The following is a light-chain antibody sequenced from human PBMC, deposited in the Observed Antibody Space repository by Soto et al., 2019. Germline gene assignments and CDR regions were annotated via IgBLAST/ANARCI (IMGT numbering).Light chain of an antibody. J-gene: IGLJ2*01. CDR2: QDS. CDR3: QAWDSSSVV. Sequence: SYELTQPPSVSVSPGQTASITCSGDKLGDKYACWYQQKPGQPPVLVIYQDSKRPSGIPERSSGSNSGNTATLTISGTQAMDEADYYCQAWDSSSVVFGGGTKLTVL. CDR1: KLGDKY. V-gene: IGLV3-1*01.